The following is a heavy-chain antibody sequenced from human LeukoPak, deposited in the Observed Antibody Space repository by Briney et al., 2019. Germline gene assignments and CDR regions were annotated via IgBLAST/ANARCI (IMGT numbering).Heavy chain of an antibody. CDR1: GGSISNYY. V-gene: IGHV4-59*01. D-gene: IGHD2-2*01. J-gene: IGHJ6*03. CDR2: IYYSGST. CDR3: ARDTGRSTTTYYYYMDV. Sequence: SETLSLTCTVSGGSISNYYWSWIRQPPGKGLEWIGYIYYSGSTNYNPSLKSRVTISVDTSKNQFSLKLRSVTAADTAVYYCARDTGRSTTTYYYYMDVWGKGTTVTISS.